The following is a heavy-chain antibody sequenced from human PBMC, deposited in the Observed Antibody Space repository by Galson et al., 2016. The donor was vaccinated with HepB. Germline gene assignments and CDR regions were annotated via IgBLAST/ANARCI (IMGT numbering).Heavy chain of an antibody. Sequence: SLRLSCAASGFTFSGYWKTWVRQAPGKGLEWVANIKQDGSEKNYVDSVKGRFTISRDNAKNLVYLQMNSLRAEDTAMYYCASAPAATESDYWGQGTLVTVSP. CDR3: ASAPAATESDY. V-gene: IGHV3-7*01. CDR2: IKQDGSEK. J-gene: IGHJ4*02. CDR1: GFTFSGYW. D-gene: IGHD6-25*01.